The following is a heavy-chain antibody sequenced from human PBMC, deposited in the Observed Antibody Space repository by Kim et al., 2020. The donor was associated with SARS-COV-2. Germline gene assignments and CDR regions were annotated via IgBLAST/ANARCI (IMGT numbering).Heavy chain of an antibody. D-gene: IGHD3-10*01. CDR3: AKSGRXGEPPGDV. J-gene: IGHJ6*02. Sequence: GGSLRLSCAASGFTFSSYAMSWVRQAPGKGXEWVSAISGSGGSTYYAXSVKGXFTISRDNSKNTLYLQMNSLRXEDXXVXXXAKSGRXGEPPGDVWGQGT. CDR2: ISGSGGST. CDR1: GFTFSSYA. V-gene: IGHV3-23*01.